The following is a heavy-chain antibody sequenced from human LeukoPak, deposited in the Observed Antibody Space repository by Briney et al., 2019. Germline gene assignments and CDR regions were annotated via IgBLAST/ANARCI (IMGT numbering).Heavy chain of an antibody. CDR3: ARVPDITARPCDT. V-gene: IGHV4-34*01. J-gene: IGHJ5*02. D-gene: IGHD1-1*01. CDR1: GGSFSNYY. CDR2: ISHTGDIV. Sequence: SETLSLTCAVYGGSFSNYYWTWIRLTPGRGLEWIGEISHTGDIVNYKPSLRSRVTISVDSSKKQSSLKLTSVTAADTGVYYCARVPDITARPCDTWGPGTLVTVSS.